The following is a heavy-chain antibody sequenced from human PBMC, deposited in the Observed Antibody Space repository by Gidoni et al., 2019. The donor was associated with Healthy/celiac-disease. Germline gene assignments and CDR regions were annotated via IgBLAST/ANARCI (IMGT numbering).Heavy chain of an antibody. CDR1: GGSISSSSYY. CDR3: ARHLRHYYFDY. Sequence: QLQLQESGPGLVKPSETLSPTCTVPGGSISSSSYYWGWIRQPPGKGLEWIGSIYYSGSTYYHPSLKSRVTISVDTSKNQFSLKLSSVTAADTAVYYCARHLRHYYFDYWGQGTLVTVSS. CDR2: IYYSGST. V-gene: IGHV4-39*01. J-gene: IGHJ4*02.